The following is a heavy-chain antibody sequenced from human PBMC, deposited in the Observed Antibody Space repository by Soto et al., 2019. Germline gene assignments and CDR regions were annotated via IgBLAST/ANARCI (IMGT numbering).Heavy chain of an antibody. Sequence: EVQLVESGGGLVQPGGSLRLSCAASGFTFSSYEMNWVRQAPGKGLEWVSYISSSGSTIYYADSVKGRFTIYRDNAKNSLYLQMNSLRAEDTAVYYCARGGCSGSYCGWYGMDVWGQGTTVTVSS. CDR3: ARGGCSGSYCGWYGMDV. V-gene: IGHV3-48*03. CDR2: ISSSGSTI. D-gene: IGHD1-26*01. J-gene: IGHJ6*02. CDR1: GFTFSSYE.